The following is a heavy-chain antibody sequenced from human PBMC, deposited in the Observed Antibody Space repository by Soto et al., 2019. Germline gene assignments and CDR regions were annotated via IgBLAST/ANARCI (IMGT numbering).Heavy chain of an antibody. CDR2: IIPIFGTA. D-gene: IGHD4-17*01. J-gene: IGHJ6*02. CDR1: GGTFSSYA. V-gene: IGHV1-69*13. CDR3: ARPQTTAGRDYYYGMDV. Sequence: SVKVSCKASGGTFSSYAISWVRQAPGQGLEWMGGIIPIFGTANYAQKFQGRVTITADESTSTAYMELSSLRSEDTAVYYCARPQTTAGRDYYYGMDVWGQGTTVTVSS.